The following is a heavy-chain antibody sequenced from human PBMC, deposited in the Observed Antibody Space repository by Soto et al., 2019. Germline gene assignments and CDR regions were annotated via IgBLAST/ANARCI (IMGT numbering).Heavy chain of an antibody. Sequence: GASVKVSCKASGYTFTSYGISWVRQAPGQGLEWMGWISAYNGNTNYAQKLQGRVTMTTDTSTSTAYMELRSLRSDDTAVYYCARVHPVGVVISPYYYYGMDVWGQGTTVTVSS. V-gene: IGHV1-18*04. CDR3: ARVHPVGVVISPYYYYGMDV. CDR2: ISAYNGNT. D-gene: IGHD3-3*01. CDR1: GYTFTSYG. J-gene: IGHJ6*02.